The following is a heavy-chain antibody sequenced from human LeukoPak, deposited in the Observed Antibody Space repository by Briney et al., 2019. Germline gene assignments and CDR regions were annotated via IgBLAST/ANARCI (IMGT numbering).Heavy chain of an antibody. J-gene: IGHJ4*02. V-gene: IGHV3-30*18. Sequence: GGPLRLSCAASGFTFSNYGIHWVRQAPGKGLEWVAVISYDGRSKHYADSVKGRFTISRDNSQNTLYLQMNSLRTEDTAVYSCAKEYCGGGSCYEDYFDSWGQGTLVTVSS. CDR2: ISYDGRSK. CDR3: AKEYCGGGSCYEDYFDS. D-gene: IGHD2-15*01. CDR1: GFTFSNYG.